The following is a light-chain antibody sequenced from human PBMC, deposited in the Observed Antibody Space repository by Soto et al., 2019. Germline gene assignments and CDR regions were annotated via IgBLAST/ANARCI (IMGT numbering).Light chain of an antibody. CDR3: SSYTSSSTQV. CDR1: ISDVGGYNY. V-gene: IGLV2-14*03. Sequence: QSALTQPASVSGSPGRSITIPCTGTISDVGGYNYVSWYQQHPGRAPKLMIYEVTNRPSGVSNRFSGSKSGNTASLTISGLQAEDEADYYCSSYTSSSTQVFGSGTRSPS. J-gene: IGLJ1*01. CDR2: EVT.